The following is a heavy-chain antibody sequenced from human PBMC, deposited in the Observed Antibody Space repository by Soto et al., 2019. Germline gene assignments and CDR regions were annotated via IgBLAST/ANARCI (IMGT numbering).Heavy chain of an antibody. CDR2: VNNSGST. D-gene: IGHD3-3*01. CDR1: GGSFSGYY. J-gene: IGHJ5*02. CDR3: ARGLRGDDFWSGYPNWFDP. Sequence: QVQLQQWGAGLLKPSETLSLTCAVYGGSFSGYYWSWIRQPPGKGLEWIGEVNNSGSTNYNPYPKSRVTLSVDTSKTEVTLKLRSVTDADTAVYYCARGLRGDDFWSGYPNWFDPWGQGTLVTVSS. V-gene: IGHV4-34*01.